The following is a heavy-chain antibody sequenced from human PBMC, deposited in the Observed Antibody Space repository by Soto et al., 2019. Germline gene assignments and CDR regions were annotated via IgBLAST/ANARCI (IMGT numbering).Heavy chain of an antibody. V-gene: IGHV4-34*01. D-gene: IGHD5-18*01. J-gene: IGHJ4*02. CDR1: GGSFSGYY. Sequence: SETLSLTCAVYGGSFSGYYWSWIRQPPGKGLEWIGEINHSGSTNYNPSLKSRVTISVDTSKNQFSLKLSSVTAADTAVYYCARGKTWIQLWRYFDYWGQGTLVTVSS. CDR2: INHSGST. CDR3: ARGKTWIQLWRYFDY.